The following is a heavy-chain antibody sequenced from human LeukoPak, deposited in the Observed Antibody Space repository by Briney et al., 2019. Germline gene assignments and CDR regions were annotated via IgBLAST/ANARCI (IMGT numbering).Heavy chain of an antibody. CDR3: TLAAADGNHWFDP. V-gene: IGHV1-24*01. D-gene: IGHD6-13*01. J-gene: IGHJ5*02. Sequence: ASVTVSCKVSGYTLTELSMHWVRQAPGKGLEWMGGFDPEDGETIYAQKFQGRVTMTEDTSTDTAYMELSSLRSEDTAVYYCTLAAADGNHWFDPWGQGTLVTVSS. CDR2: FDPEDGET. CDR1: GYTLTELS.